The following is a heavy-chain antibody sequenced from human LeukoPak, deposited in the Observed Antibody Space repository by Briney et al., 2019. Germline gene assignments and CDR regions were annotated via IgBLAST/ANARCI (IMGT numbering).Heavy chain of an antibody. J-gene: IGHJ4*02. CDR2: INPSGGST. D-gene: IGHD3-16*02. CDR1: GYTFTSYY. Sequence: VSVKVSCKASGYTFTSYYMHWVRQAPGQGLEWMGIINPSGGSTSYAQKFQGRVTMTRDTSTSTVYMELSSLRSEDTAVYYCARVDRSKCQIDYWGQGTLVTVSS. V-gene: IGHV1-46*01. CDR3: ARVDRSKCQIDY.